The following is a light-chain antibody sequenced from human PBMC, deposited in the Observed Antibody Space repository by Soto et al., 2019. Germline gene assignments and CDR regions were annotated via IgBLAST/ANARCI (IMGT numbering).Light chain of an antibody. V-gene: IGKV3-15*01. CDR2: GAS. CDR3: QQYNTWPRT. Sequence: EIVMTQSPATLSVPPGERATLSCRASQSVSTNFAWYQQKSGQAPRLLIYGASTRATAVPARFTASGSGTEFTLTISSLQSEDFAVYYCQQYNTWPRTFGQGTKVEVK. CDR1: QSVSTN. J-gene: IGKJ1*01.